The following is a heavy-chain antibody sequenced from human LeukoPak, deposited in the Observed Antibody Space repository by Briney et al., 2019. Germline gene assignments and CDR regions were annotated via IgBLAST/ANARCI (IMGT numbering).Heavy chain of an antibody. CDR3: ARGSSYYGY. V-gene: IGHV5-51*01. Sequence: GESLKISCKASGYSFTNYWIAWVRQMPGRGLEWMGIIYPGDSDTRYSPSFQGQVTMSADKSISTAYLQWSSLKASDTAMYYCARGSSYYGYWGQGTLVTVSS. CDR1: GYSFTNYW. D-gene: IGHD3-10*01. CDR2: IYPGDSDT. J-gene: IGHJ4*02.